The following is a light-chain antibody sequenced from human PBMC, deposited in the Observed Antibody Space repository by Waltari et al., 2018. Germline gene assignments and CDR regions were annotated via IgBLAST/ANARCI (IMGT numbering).Light chain of an antibody. Sequence: DIQMTQSPSSLSASVGDRVTITCPASQGISNYLAWYQQKPGKVPKLLIYAASTLQSGVQSRFSGSGYGTDFTLTISSLQPEDVATYYCQKYNSAPSFGGGTTVEIK. CDR2: AAS. J-gene: IGKJ4*01. V-gene: IGKV1-27*01. CDR3: QKYNSAPS. CDR1: QGISNY.